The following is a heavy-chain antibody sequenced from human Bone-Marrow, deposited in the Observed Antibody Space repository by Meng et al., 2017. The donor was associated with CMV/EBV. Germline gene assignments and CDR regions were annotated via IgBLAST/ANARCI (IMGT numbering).Heavy chain of an antibody. V-gene: IGHV4-34*01. CDR2: INHSGST. CDR3: ARRPQYSSSSNSEFDY. Sequence: YGGSFSGYYWSWIRQPPGKGLEWIGEINHSGSTNYNPSLKSRVTISVDTSKNQFSLKLSSVTAADTAVYYCARRPQYSSSSNSEFDYWGQGTPVTVSS. D-gene: IGHD6-13*01. CDR1: GGSFSGYY. J-gene: IGHJ4*02.